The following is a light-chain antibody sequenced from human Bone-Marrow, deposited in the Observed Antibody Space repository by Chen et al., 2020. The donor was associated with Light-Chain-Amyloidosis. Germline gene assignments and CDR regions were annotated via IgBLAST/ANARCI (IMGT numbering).Light chain of an antibody. CDR3: QVWDRSSDRPV. CDR1: NIGSTS. V-gene: IGLV3-21*02. J-gene: IGLJ3*02. CDR2: DDS. Sequence: SYVLTQPSSVSVAPGQTATIACGGNNIGSTSVHWYQQTPGQAPLLVVYDDSDRPSGIPERLSGSNSGNTATVTISRVEAGDEADYYRQVWDRSSDRPVFGGGTKLTVL.